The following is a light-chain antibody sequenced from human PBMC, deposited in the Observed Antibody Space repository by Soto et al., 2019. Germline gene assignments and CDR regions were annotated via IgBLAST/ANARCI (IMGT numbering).Light chain of an antibody. J-gene: IGLJ1*01. Sequence: QSVLTQPPSLSAAPGQKVTISCSGSRSNIGNNYVSWYQQLPGTAPKLLISDNNKRPSGIPDRFSGAKSGTSATLGITGLQTGEEADYYCGTWDSSLSGGRYVFGTVPKLTVL. V-gene: IGLV1-51*01. CDR2: DNN. CDR3: GTWDSSLSGGRYV. CDR1: RSNIGNNY.